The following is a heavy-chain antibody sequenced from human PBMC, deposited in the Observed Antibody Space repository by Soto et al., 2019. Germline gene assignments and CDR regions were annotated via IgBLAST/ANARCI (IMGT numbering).Heavy chain of an antibody. Sequence: LRLSCEASGFVFTNFWMHWVRHVPGKGLVWVARIDTSGHSTNYAESVEGRFTISRDNAKNTVSLQMNSLRVEDTGVYYCAKDSWYFDLWSQGSQVTVSS. CDR3: AKDSWYFDL. CDR2: IDTSGHST. CDR1: GFVFTNFW. V-gene: IGHV3-74*01. J-gene: IGHJ4*02. D-gene: IGHD6-13*01.